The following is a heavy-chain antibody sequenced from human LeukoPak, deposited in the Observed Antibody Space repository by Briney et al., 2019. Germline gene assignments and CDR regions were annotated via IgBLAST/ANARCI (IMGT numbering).Heavy chain of an antibody. D-gene: IGHD5-24*01. Sequence: PSETLSLTCAVYGGSFSGYYWSWIRQPPGKGLEWSGEINNSGSTNSNPSLKSRVTISVDTSKNQSSLKLSSVPAADTAVYYRARGQGDGYNRPHGSAWGQGTLVTVSS. CDR1: GGSFSGYY. V-gene: IGHV4-34*01. CDR2: INNSGST. CDR3: ARGQGDGYNRPHGSA. J-gene: IGHJ5*02.